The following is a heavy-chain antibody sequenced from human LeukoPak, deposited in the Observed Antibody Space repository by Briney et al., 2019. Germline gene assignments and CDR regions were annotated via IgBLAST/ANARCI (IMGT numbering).Heavy chain of an antibody. V-gene: IGHV3-23*01. J-gene: IGHJ2*01. D-gene: IGHD5-24*01. CDR2: ISASGGST. CDR3: AKVPDGSPRGYWYFDL. CDR1: GFTFSGQA. Sequence: GGSLRLSCAVSGFTFSGQAMSWVRQAPGKGLEWVSTISASGGSTYYADSVKGRFSISRDNSKNTLYVQMTSLRPDDTADYYCAKVPDGSPRGYWYFDLWGRGTLVTVSS.